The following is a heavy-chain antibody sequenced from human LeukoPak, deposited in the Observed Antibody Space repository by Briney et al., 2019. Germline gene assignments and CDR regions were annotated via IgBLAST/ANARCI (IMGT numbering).Heavy chain of an antibody. CDR2: ISASGGGT. CDR3: AKGGDTAMFIGDY. CDR1: GFTFSNYW. V-gene: IGHV3-23*01. Sequence: GGSLRLSCAASGFTFSNYWMHWVRQVPGKGLEWVSAISASGGGTFYADSVKGRFTISRDNSKNTLYLQMNSLRAEDTAVYYCAKGGDTAMFIGDYWGQGTLVTVSS. J-gene: IGHJ4*02. D-gene: IGHD5-18*01.